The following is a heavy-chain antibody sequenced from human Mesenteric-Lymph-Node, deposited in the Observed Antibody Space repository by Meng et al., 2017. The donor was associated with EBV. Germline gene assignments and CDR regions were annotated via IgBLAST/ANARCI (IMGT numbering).Heavy chain of an antibody. Sequence: VPLVESAPGLASPSGPSVLTVAASGGSISGYDWLSWVRQPPGKGLEWIGEIYHSGSTNNNPSLRSRVTISVDKSKNQFSLRLSSVTAADTAVYYCAKVDGSGRSNWFDPWGQGTLVTVSS. D-gene: IGHD3-10*01. CDR3: AKVDGSGRSNWFDP. CDR1: GGSISGYDW. V-gene: IGHV4-4*02. J-gene: IGHJ5*02. CDR2: IYHSGST.